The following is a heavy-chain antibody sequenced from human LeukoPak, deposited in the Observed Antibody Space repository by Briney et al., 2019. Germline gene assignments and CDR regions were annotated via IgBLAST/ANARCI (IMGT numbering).Heavy chain of an antibody. V-gene: IGHV1-18*04. CDR1: GYTFTGYY. J-gene: IGHJ6*03. Sequence: ASVKVSCKASGYTFTGYYMHWVRQAPGQGLEWMGWMSAYNGNTNYAQKLQGRVTMTTDTSTSTAYMELRSLRSDDTAVYYCARGASSSRLLYYYYMDVWGKGTTVTVSS. D-gene: IGHD6-6*01. CDR2: MSAYNGNT. CDR3: ARGASSSRLLYYYYMDV.